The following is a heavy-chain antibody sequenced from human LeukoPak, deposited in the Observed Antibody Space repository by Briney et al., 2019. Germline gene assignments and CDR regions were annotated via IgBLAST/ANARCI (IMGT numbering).Heavy chain of an antibody. J-gene: IGHJ4*02. CDR2: MSGSGTYI. D-gene: IGHD3-10*01. CDR3: ARELSWGFSFDY. Sequence: GGSLRLSCAASGFTFRDYSMNWVRHAPGKGLEWISSMSGSGTYIYYADAVKGRFTISRDNTKSTVFLQMNSLRVDDTAIYYCARELSWGFSFDYWGQGTLVTVSS. V-gene: IGHV3-21*01. CDR1: GFTFRDYS.